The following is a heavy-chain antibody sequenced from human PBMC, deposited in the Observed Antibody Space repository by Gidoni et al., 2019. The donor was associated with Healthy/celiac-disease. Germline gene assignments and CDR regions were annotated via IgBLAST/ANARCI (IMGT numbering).Heavy chain of an antibody. CDR3: ARDLVVTTRGYFDY. Sequence: EVQLVESGGGLVQPGGSLRLSCAASGFTFSSYSMNWVRQAPGKGLEWVSYISSSSSTIYYADSVKGRFTISRDNAKNSLYLQMNSLRDEDTAVYYCARDLVVTTRGYFDYWGQGTLVTVSS. V-gene: IGHV3-48*02. D-gene: IGHD2-8*02. CDR1: GFTFSSYS. CDR2: ISSSSSTI. J-gene: IGHJ4*02.